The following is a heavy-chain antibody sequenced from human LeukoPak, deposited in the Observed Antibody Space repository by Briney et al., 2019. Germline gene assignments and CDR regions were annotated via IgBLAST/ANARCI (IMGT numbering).Heavy chain of an antibody. CDR2: LIPISGTA. J-gene: IGHJ1*01. CDR3: ARDAQEYHYGSGDYAF. V-gene: IGHV1-69*13. D-gene: IGHD3-22*01. CDR1: GGTFSSYG. Sequence: ASVKVSCKASGGTFSSYGFSWVRQAPGQGLEWMGGLIPISGTANYAQKFQGRVTIIADESTSTAYMELSSLRSEDTAVYYCARDAQEYHYGSGDYAFWGQGTQVSVSS.